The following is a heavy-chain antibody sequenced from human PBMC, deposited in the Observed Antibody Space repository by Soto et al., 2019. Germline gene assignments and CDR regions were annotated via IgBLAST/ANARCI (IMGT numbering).Heavy chain of an antibody. J-gene: IGHJ4*02. V-gene: IGHV1-18*01. D-gene: IGHD3-16*02. Sequence: QVQLVQSGVEVKKPGASVKVSCTASDYNFAAYGITWVRQAPGQGLESMGWISVYSGNTNYAQKFQGRVTMTTDTPTSTAYMELRSLRSDDTAVYYCARDGGRGGYLDHWGEGTLVIVSS. CDR3: ARDGGRGGYLDH. CDR2: ISVYSGNT. CDR1: DYNFAAYG.